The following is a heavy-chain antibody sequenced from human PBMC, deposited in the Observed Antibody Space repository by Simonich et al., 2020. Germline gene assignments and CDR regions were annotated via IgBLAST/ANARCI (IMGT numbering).Heavy chain of an antibody. D-gene: IGHD2-8*01. Sequence: QLQLQESGPGLVKPSETLSLTCTVSGGSISSSIYYWGCIRQPPGKGLEGFRSIHYIGTTYYNPYLKSRVTISVDTSKNQFSLKLSSVTAADTAVYYCARQRVLMVYAIDYWGQGTLVTVSS. J-gene: IGHJ4*02. CDR3: ARQRVLMVYAIDY. CDR1: GGSISSSIYY. V-gene: IGHV4-39*01. CDR2: IHYIGTT.